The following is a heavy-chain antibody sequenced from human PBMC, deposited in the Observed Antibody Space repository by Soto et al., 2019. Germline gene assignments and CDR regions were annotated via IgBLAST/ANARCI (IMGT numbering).Heavy chain of an antibody. CDR3: AKEYSSSWYNYYYYGMDV. Sequence: GGSLRLSCAASGFTFSSYGMHWVRQAPCKGLEWVAVISYDGSNKYYADSVKGRFTISRDNSKNTLYLQMNSLRAEDTAVYYCAKEYSSSWYNYYYYGMDVWXQGTTVTVSS. CDR2: ISYDGSNK. D-gene: IGHD6-13*01. V-gene: IGHV3-30*18. J-gene: IGHJ6*02. CDR1: GFTFSSYG.